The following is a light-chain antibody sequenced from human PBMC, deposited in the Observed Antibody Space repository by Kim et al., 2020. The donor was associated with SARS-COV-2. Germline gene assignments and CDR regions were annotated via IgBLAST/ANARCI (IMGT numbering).Light chain of an antibody. CDR1: QSVSSS. CDR3: QQYNDWPPLYT. Sequence: SPGERATLSCRASQSVSSSLAWYQQKPGQAPRLLIYAASTRATGIPARFSGLGSGTEFTLTISSLQSEDFAVYYCQQYNDWPPLYTFGQGTKLEI. J-gene: IGKJ2*01. V-gene: IGKV3-15*01. CDR2: AAS.